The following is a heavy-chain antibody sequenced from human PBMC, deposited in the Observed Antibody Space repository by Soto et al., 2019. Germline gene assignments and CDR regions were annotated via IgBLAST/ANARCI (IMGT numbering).Heavy chain of an antibody. J-gene: IGHJ5*02. CDR2: IYYSGST. D-gene: IGHD3-3*01. CDR3: ATRSGYYTYDP. CDR1: GGSISTGDYY. V-gene: IGHV4-30-4*01. Sequence: SETLSLTCTVSGGSISTGDYYWSWIRQPPGKGLEWIGFIYYSGSTYYNPSLKSRVTISLDTPKNQFSLKLYSVTAADTAVYYCATRSGYYTYDPWGQGTLVTVSS.